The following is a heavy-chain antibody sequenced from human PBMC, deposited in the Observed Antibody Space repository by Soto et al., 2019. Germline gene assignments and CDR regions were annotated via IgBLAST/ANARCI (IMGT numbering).Heavy chain of an antibody. D-gene: IGHD1-7*01. CDR1: GGSFSGYY. Sequence: QVQLQQWGAGLLKPSETLSLTCAVYGGSFSGYYWSWIRQPPGKGLEWIGEINHSGSTNYNPSLKSRVTIAVDTSKNQFSLKLSSVTAAGTAVYYCAREGADITGTTLYDYWGQGTLVTVSS. J-gene: IGHJ4*02. V-gene: IGHV4-34*01. CDR2: INHSGST. CDR3: AREGADITGTTLYDY.